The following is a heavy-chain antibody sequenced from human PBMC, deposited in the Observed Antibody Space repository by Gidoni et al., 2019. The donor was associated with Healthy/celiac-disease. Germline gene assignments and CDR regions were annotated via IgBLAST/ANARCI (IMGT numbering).Heavy chain of an antibody. D-gene: IGHD2-2*01. CDR1: GGSISSGGYY. CDR3: ARSPGWVPARRWFDP. V-gene: IGHV4-31*03. J-gene: IGHJ5*02. CDR2: IYYSGST. Sequence: QVQLQESGPGLVQPSQTLSLTCTVSGGSISSGGYYWSWIRQHPGKGLEWIGYIYYSGSTYYNPSLKSRVTISVDTSKNQFSLKLSSVTAADTAVYYCARSPGWVPARRWFDPWGQGTLVTVSS.